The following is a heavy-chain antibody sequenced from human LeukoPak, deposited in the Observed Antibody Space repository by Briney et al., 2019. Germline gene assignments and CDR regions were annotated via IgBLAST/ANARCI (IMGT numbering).Heavy chain of an antibody. CDR1: GFTFSTFA. V-gene: IGHV3-23*01. D-gene: IGHD2-21*02. Sequence: GGSLRLSCAASGFTFSTFAMAWVRQAPGRGLEWVSVIGPESGDIRYSDSVKGRFTISRDNSKSTLFLQMNSLRADDTALYYCAKYCGGGCFRNFDSWGQGTLVTVSS. J-gene: IGHJ4*02. CDR3: AKYCGGGCFRNFDS. CDR2: IGPESGDI.